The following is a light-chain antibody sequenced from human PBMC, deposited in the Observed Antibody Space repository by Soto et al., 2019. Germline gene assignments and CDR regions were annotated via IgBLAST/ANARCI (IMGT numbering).Light chain of an antibody. CDR1: QSVSSY. J-gene: IGKJ3*01. CDR3: QQRSNWPLFT. Sequence: EIVLTQSPATLSLSPGERATLSCRASQSVSSYLAWYHQKPAQAPRLLIYDASNRATGIPARFSGSGSGTDFTLTISSLEPEDFAVYYCQQRSNWPLFTFGPGTKVDIK. CDR2: DAS. V-gene: IGKV3-11*01.